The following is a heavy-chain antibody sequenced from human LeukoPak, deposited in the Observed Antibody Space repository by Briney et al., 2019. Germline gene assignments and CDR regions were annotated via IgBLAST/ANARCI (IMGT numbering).Heavy chain of an antibody. J-gene: IGHJ4*02. V-gene: IGHV3-43*01. D-gene: IGHD1-26*01. CDR2: ISWDGVVT. CDR3: AKDLSGGSYFGPFDD. Sequence: GSLRLSCAASGFTFDDYTMHWVRQAPGKGLEWVSLISWDGVVTHYADSVKGRFTISRDKSKNSLYLQMNSLRPEDTAFYYCAKDLSGGSYFGPFDDWGQGTLVTASS. CDR1: GFTFDDYT.